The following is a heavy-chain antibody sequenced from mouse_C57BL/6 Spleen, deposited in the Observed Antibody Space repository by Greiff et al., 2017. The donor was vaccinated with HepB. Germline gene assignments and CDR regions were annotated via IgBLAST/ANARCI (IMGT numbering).Heavy chain of an antibody. D-gene: IGHD1-1*01. CDR2: IDPENGDT. CDR1: GFNIKDDY. CDR3: TTEGRVMTTGVDY. J-gene: IGHJ2*01. V-gene: IGHV14-4*01. Sequence: VQLQQSGAELVRPGASVKLSCTASGFNIKDDYMHWVKQRPEQGLEWIGWIDPENGDTEYASKFQGKATITADTSSNTAYLQLSSLTSEDTAVYYCTTEGRVMTTGVDYWGQGTTLTVSS.